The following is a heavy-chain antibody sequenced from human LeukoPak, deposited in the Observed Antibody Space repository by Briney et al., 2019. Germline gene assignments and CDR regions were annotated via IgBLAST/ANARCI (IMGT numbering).Heavy chain of an antibody. J-gene: IGHJ5*02. CDR1: GGSISSGGYY. V-gene: IGHV4-31*03. Sequence: PSETLSLTCTVSGGSISSGGYYWSWIRQHPGKGLEWIGYIYYSGSTYYNPSLKSRVTISVDTSKNQFSLKLSSVTAADTAVYYCAREDYGDYRGLFAQYNWFDPWGQGTLVTVSS. CDR2: IYYSGST. CDR3: AREDYGDYRGLFAQYNWFDP. D-gene: IGHD4-17*01.